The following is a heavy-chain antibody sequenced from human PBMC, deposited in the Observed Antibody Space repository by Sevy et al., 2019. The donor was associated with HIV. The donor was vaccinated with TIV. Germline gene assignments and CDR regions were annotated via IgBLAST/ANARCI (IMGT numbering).Heavy chain of an antibody. CDR1: GFTFSSYE. D-gene: IGHD4-17*01. J-gene: IGHJ4*02. Sequence: GGSLRLSCAASGFTFSSYEMNWVRQAPGKGLEWVSYISSSSTYTNYADSVKGRFTISRDNAKNSLYLQMNSLRAEDTAVYYCARDRRNYGGQYFDYWGQGTLVTVSS. V-gene: IGHV3-48*03. CDR2: ISSSSTYT. CDR3: ARDRRNYGGQYFDY.